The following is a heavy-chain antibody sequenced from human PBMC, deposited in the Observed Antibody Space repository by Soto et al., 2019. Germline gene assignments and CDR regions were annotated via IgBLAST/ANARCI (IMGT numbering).Heavy chain of an antibody. CDR1: GYTFTGYY. CDR2: INPNSGGT. CDR3: ARAHLRFTYYYYGMDV. Sequence: QVQLVQSGAEVKKPGASVKVSCKASGYTFTGYYMHWVRQAPGQGLEWMGWINPNSGGTNYAQKFQGRVTMARDTSISTAYMELSRLRSDDTAVYYCARAHLRFTYYYYGMDVWGQGATVTVSS. D-gene: IGHD3-3*01. V-gene: IGHV1-2*02. J-gene: IGHJ6*02.